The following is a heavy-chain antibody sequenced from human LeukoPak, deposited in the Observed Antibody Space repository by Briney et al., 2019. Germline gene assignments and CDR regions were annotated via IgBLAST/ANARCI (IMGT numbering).Heavy chain of an antibody. Sequence: AETLSLACAVYGGSFSGYYWSWIRQPPGKGLECIGEINHSGSTNYNPSLKSRVTISVDTPKNQFSLKPSSVTAADTAVYYCASLVGSSWYFPYYYYMDVWGKGTTVTVSS. D-gene: IGHD6-13*01. CDR2: INHSGST. V-gene: IGHV4-34*01. CDR3: ASLVGSSWYFPYYYYMDV. J-gene: IGHJ6*03. CDR1: GGSFSGYY.